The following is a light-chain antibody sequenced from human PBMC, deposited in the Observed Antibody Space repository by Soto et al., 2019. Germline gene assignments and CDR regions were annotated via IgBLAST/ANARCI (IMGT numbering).Light chain of an antibody. CDR1: QSVSSSY. J-gene: IGKJ5*01. CDR3: QQYGFSPIS. CDR2: DAS. Sequence: EIVLTQSPGTLPLPPGERATLSYRASQSVSSSYLAWYQQKDGQAPRILIYDASTRDAGIPDRFSGSGSGPEYTLTISRLEPEDFSVYSCQQYGFSPISFGQGTRLEIK. V-gene: IGKV3-20*01.